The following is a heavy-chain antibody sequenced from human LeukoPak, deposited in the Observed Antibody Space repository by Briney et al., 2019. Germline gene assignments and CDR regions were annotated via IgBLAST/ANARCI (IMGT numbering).Heavy chain of an antibody. CDR2: IYTSGST. CDR1: GGSISSSSYY. V-gene: IGHV4-61*02. J-gene: IGHJ6*03. CDR3: ARHSTSFYYYYMDV. D-gene: IGHD2-2*01. Sequence: PSETLSLTCTVSGGSISSSSYYWSWIRQPAGKGLEWIGRIYTSGSTNYNPSLKSRVTMSVDTSKNQFSLKLSSVTAADTAVYYCARHSTSFYYYYMDVWGKGTTVTISS.